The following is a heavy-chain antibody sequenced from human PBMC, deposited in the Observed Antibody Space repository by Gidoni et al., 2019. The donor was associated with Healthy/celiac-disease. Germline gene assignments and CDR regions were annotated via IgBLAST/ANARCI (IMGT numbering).Heavy chain of an antibody. D-gene: IGHD1-26*01. V-gene: IGHV3-21*01. CDR2: ISSSSSYI. CDR3: ARVLSGSYLYYYYGMDV. CDR1: GFTFSSYS. Sequence: EVQLVESGGGLVKPGGSLRLSCAASGFTFSSYSMNWVRHAPGKGLEWVSSISSSSSYIYYADSVKGRFTISRDNAKNSLYLQMNSLRAEDTAVYYCARVLSGSYLYYYYGMDVWGQGTTVTVSS. J-gene: IGHJ6*02.